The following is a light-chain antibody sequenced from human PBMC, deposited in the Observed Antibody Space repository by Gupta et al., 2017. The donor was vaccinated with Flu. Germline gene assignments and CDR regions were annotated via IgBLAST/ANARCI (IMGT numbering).Light chain of an antibody. V-gene: IGKV3-15*01. J-gene: IGKJ4*01. CDR1: QSVSDN. CDR2: DAS. CDR3: QQYSEWPS. Sequence: PGERATLYCRASQSVSDNLAWYQQRPGQAPRLLMYDASTRATGIPARFSGSGSGTEFTLTISSLQSEDFAVYYCQQYSEWPSFGGGTTVEIK.